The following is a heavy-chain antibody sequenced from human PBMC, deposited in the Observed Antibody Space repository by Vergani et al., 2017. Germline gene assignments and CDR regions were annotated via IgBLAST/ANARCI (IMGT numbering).Heavy chain of an antibody. D-gene: IGHD6-13*01. CDR3: AGAAAGTYVIDY. CDR1: GFTFSDYY. Sequence: QVQLVESGGGLVKPGGSLRLSCAASGFTFSDYYMSWIRQAPGKGLEWVSYISSSSSYINYADSVKGRFTISRDNAKNSLYLQMNNLRAEDTAVYYCAGAAAGTYVIDYWGQGTLVTVSS. CDR2: ISSSSSYI. V-gene: IGHV3-11*05. J-gene: IGHJ4*02.